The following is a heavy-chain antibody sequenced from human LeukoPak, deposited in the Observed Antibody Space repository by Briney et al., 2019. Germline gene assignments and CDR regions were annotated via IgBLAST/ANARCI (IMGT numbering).Heavy chain of an antibody. V-gene: IGHV3-23*01. CDR3: AKVVGNFDWLLRVNYFDY. CDR2: ISGSGGST. Sequence: RAGGSLRLSCAASGFTFSTYNMNWVRQAPGKGLEWVSAISGSGGSTYYADSVKGRFTISRDNSKNTLYLQMNSLRAEDTAVYYCAKVVGNFDWLLRVNYFDYWGQGTLVTVSS. D-gene: IGHD3-9*01. CDR1: GFTFSTYN. J-gene: IGHJ4*02.